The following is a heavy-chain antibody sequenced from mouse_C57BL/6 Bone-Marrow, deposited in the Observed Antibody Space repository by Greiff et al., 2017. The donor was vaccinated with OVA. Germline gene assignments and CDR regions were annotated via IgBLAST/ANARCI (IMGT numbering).Heavy chain of an antibody. Sequence: EVKLVESGGGLVKPGGSLKLSCAASGFTFSDYGMHWVRQAPEKGLEWVAYISSGGSTIYYADTVKGRFNISRDHAKNTLFLQMTSLRSEDTAMYYCARAPLSITTVVGGDYWGQGTTLTVSS. V-gene: IGHV5-17*01. CDR2: ISSGGSTI. CDR3: ARAPLSITTVVGGDY. CDR1: GFTFSDYG. J-gene: IGHJ2*01. D-gene: IGHD1-1*01.